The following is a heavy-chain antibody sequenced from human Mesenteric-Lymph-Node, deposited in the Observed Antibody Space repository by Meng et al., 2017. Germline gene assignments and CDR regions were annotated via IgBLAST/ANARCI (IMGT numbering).Heavy chain of an antibody. CDR3: ARGPFVWWLRFGAFGDYFDY. Sequence: ASVKVSCKASGYTFTSYDINWLRQATGQGLEWMGWMNSNSGNTGYAQKFQGRVTMTRDTSTSTAYMELSSLRSEDTAVYYCARGPFVWWLRFGAFGDYFDYWGQGTLVTVSS. CDR1: GYTFTSYD. CDR2: MNSNSGNT. D-gene: IGHD5-12*01. J-gene: IGHJ4*02. V-gene: IGHV1-8*01.